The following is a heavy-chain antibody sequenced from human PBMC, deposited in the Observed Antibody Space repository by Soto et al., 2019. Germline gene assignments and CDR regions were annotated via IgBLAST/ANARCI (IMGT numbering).Heavy chain of an antibody. CDR1: GGSISSGGYY. Sequence: QVQLQESGPGLVKPSQTLSLTCTVSGGSISSGGYYWSWIRQHPGKGLEWIGYIYYRGSTYYNPSLKSRVTISVDTSKIQSSVKLSSVTAADTAVYYWARSPEATVTAFDYWGQGTLVTVSS. V-gene: IGHV4-31*03. CDR2: IYYRGST. CDR3: ARSPEATVTAFDY. J-gene: IGHJ4*02. D-gene: IGHD4-17*01.